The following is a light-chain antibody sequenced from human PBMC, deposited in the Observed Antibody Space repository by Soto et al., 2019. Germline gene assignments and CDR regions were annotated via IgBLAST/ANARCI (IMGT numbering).Light chain of an antibody. J-gene: IGLJ1*01. CDR2: EVN. CDR3: SSYTSTSTLV. CDR1: SSDVGDYNY. V-gene: IGLV2-14*01. Sequence: SALTQPASVSGSPGQSITISCTGASSDVGDYNYVSWYQHHPGKAPKLLIYEVNNRPSGVSDRFSGSKSGNVASLTISWLQAEDEADYYCSSYTSTSTLVFGTG.